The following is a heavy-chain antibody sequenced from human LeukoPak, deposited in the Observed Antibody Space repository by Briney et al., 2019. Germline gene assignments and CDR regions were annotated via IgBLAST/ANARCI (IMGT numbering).Heavy chain of an antibody. CDR2: IYYSGST. Sequence: PSETLSLTCTVSGGSISSSSYYWGWIRLPPGKGLEWIGSIYYSGSTYYNPSLKSRVTISVDTSKNQFSLKLSSVTAADTAVYYCARHEEYSYGYRKKTGVVSAYFDYWGQGTLVTVSS. CDR3: ARHEEYSYGYRKKTGVVSAYFDY. D-gene: IGHD5-18*01. V-gene: IGHV4-39*01. CDR1: GGSISSSSYY. J-gene: IGHJ4*02.